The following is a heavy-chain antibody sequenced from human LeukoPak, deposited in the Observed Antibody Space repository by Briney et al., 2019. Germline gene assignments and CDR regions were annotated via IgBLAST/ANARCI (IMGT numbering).Heavy chain of an antibody. CDR2: ISWNSGSI. Sequence: GRSLRLSRAASGFTFDDYAIHRVPQAPGKGLEGVSGISWNSGSIGYADSVKGRFTISRDNAKNSLYLQMNSLRAEDTALYYCAKDILPAVQGPDVWGQGTTVTVSS. J-gene: IGHJ6*02. V-gene: IGHV3-9*01. CDR1: GFTFDDYA. CDR3: AKDILPAVQGPDV. D-gene: IGHD2-2*01.